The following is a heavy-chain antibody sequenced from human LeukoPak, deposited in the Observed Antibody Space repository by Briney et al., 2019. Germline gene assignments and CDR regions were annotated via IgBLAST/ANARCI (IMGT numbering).Heavy chain of an antibody. CDR2: INPNSGGT. CDR1: GYTFTGYY. V-gene: IGHV1-2*02. D-gene: IGHD3-9*01. J-gene: IGHJ4*02. CDR3: ASLSYYDILIGY. Sequence: ASVKVSCKASGYTFTGYYMHWVRQAPGQRLEWMGWINPNSGGTNYAQKFQGRVTMTRDTSISTAYMELSRLRSDDTAVYYCASLSYYDILIGYWGQGTLVTVSS.